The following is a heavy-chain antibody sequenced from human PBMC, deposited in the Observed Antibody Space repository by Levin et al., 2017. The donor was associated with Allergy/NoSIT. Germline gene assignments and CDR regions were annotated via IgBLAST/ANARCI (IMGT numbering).Heavy chain of an antibody. J-gene: IGHJ4*02. CDR2: ISYSGGST. Sequence: GGSLRLSCAASGFTFSSYAMNWVRQAPGKGLEWVSAISYSGGSTYYADSVKGRFTISRDNSKNTLYLQMSSLRAEDTAIYCCAKDNGHYWGQGTLVTVSS. V-gene: IGHV3-23*01. D-gene: IGHD2-8*01. CDR1: GFTFSSYA. CDR3: AKDNGHY.